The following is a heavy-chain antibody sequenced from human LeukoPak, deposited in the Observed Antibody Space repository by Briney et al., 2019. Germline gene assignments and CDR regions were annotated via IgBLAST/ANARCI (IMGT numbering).Heavy chain of an antibody. CDR2: IIPIFGTA. D-gene: IGHD3-22*01. CDR1: GYTFTSYY. J-gene: IGHJ4*02. V-gene: IGHV1-69*13. Sequence: GASVKVSCKASGYTFTSYYMHWVRQAPGQGLEWMGGIIPIFGTANYAQKFQGRVTITADESTSTAYMELSSLRSEDTAVYYCARDYYDSSGYRYWGQGTLVTVSS. CDR3: ARDYYDSSGYRY.